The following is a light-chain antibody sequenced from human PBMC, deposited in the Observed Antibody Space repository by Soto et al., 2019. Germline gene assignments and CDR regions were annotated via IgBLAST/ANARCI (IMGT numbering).Light chain of an antibody. CDR3: QHFGGTTFT. V-gene: IGKV3-20*01. CDR1: QSVSSSY. Sequence: EIVLTQSPGTLSLSPGEGATLSCRASQSVSSSYIAWYQQRPGQTPSLLIYGASTRANGIPDRFSGSGSGTHFTRTISRLEPGDFAVYYCQHFGGTTFTFGQGTRLEI. J-gene: IGKJ5*01. CDR2: GAS.